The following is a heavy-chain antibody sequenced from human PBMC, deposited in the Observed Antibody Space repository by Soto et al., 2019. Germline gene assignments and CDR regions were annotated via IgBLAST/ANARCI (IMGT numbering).Heavy chain of an antibody. CDR2: IYHSGIT. V-gene: IGHV4-31*03. CDR1: GGSISSGGYY. D-gene: IGHD4-17*01. Sequence: QVQLQESGPGLVKPSQTLSLTCTVSGGSISSGGYYWSWIRQHPGKGLEWIGYIYHSGITYYNPSLTSLNSRVTISVDTSKNQFSLKLTSVTAADTAVYYCARDDRDFFGDYGRGWFDPWGQGTLVTVSS. J-gene: IGHJ5*02. CDR3: ARDDRDFFGDYGRGWFDP.